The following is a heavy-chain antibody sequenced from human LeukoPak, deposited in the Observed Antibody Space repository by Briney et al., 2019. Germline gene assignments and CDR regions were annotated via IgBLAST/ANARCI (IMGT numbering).Heavy chain of an antibody. D-gene: IGHD6-19*01. V-gene: IGHV3-48*02. J-gene: IGHJ4*02. CDR1: AFTFSSYS. Sequence: GGSLRLSCAASAFTFSSYSMNWVRQAPGKGLEWVSYILSSSRTIYYADSVKGRFTISRDNAKNSLYLQMNSLRDEDTAVYYCARGGGSGWYNDYWGQGTLVTVSS. CDR3: ARGGGSGWYNDY. CDR2: ILSSSRTI.